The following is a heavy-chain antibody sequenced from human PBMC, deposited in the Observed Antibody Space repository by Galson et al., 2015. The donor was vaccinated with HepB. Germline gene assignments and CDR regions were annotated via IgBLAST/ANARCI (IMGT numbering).Heavy chain of an antibody. Sequence: CAISGDSVSSKSAAWNWIRQSPSRGLEWLGRTYYRSKWYNEYAASVKSRITINPDTSKNQFSLQLKSVTPEDTAVYYCARDRSPTYYDFWADVWGQGTTVTASS. CDR2: TYYRSKWYN. CDR1: GDSVSSKSAA. D-gene: IGHD3-3*01. J-gene: IGHJ6*02. V-gene: IGHV6-1*01. CDR3: ARDRSPTYYDFWADV.